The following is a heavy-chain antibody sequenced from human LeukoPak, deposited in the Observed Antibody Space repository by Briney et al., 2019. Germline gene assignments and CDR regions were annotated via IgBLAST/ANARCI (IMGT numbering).Heavy chain of an antibody. CDR1: GFTFSNYA. CDR3: AKYVVVTGADTFDI. J-gene: IGHJ3*02. V-gene: IGHV3-23*01. D-gene: IGHD2-21*02. CDR2: VSGNGVST. Sequence: GGSLRLSCAASGFTFSNYAMSWVRQAPGKGLEWVSAVSGNGVSTYYADSVKGRFTISRDNSKNTLYLQMNSLRAEDTAVYYCAKYVVVTGADTFDIWGQGTMVTVSS.